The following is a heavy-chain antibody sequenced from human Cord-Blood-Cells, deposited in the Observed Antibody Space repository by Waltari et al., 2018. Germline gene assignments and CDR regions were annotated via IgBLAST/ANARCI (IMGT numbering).Heavy chain of an antibody. CDR3: ARQDDFWSGPNWFDP. CDR2: IYYRGCT. V-gene: IGHV4-39*01. J-gene: IGHJ5*02. Sequence: QLQLQESGPGLVKPSETLSLTCTVSGGSISSSSYYWGWIRQPPGKGLEWIGSIYYRGCTYDNPSLKSRGTISVATSKNQVSLKLSSVTAADTAVYYCARQDDFWSGPNWFDPWGQGTLVTVSS. D-gene: IGHD3-3*01. CDR1: GGSISSSSYY.